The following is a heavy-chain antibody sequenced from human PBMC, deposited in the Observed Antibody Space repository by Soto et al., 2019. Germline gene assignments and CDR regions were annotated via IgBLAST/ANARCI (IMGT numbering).Heavy chain of an antibody. CDR3: ARDPPDRDCSGGSCQDEH. CDR1: GFTVSSNY. D-gene: IGHD2-15*01. V-gene: IGHV3-66*01. CDR2: IYSGGST. Sequence: GGSLRLSCAASGFTVSSNYMSWVRQAPGKGLEWVSVIYSGGSTYYADSVKGRFTISRDNSKNTLYLQMNSLIAEDTAVYYCARDPPDRDCSGGSCQDEHWGQGTLVTVPS. J-gene: IGHJ4*02.